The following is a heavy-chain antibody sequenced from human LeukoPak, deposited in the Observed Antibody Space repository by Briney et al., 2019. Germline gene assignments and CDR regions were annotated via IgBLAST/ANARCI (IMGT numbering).Heavy chain of an antibody. CDR1: GVSFNDYY. D-gene: IGHD2-21*01. V-gene: IGHV4-34*01. CDR3: ARIRCGHSGSVCYNH. Sequence: TSETLSLTCGVFGVSFNDYYWSWIRQSPGKGLEWIGEISHTEGTRYNPSLESRVTMSVGTSENQLSLKLIFVTAADTAVYYCARIRCGHSGSVCYNHWGLGTLVTVSS. CDR2: ISHTEGT. J-gene: IGHJ4*02.